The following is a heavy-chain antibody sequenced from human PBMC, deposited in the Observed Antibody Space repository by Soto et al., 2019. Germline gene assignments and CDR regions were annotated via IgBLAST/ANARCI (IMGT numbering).Heavy chain of an antibody. CDR1: GFSLSTSGMC. D-gene: IGHD3-22*01. CDR2: IDWDDDK. Sequence: GSGPTLVNPTQTLTLTCTFSGFSLSTSGMCVSWIRQPPGKALEWLALIDWDDDKYYSTSLKTRLTISKDTSKNQVVLTMTNMDPVDTATYYCARIRKDYYDSRVLYYGMDVWGQGTTVTVSS. V-gene: IGHV2-70*01. J-gene: IGHJ6*02. CDR3: ARIRKDYYDSRVLYYGMDV.